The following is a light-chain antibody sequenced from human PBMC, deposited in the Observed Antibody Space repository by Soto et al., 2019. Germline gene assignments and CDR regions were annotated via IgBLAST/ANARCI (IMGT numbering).Light chain of an antibody. V-gene: IGKV2-28*01. J-gene: IGKJ3*01. CDR3: IQSVQTPFT. CDR2: LGS. CDR1: QSLLFSNGYNY. Sequence: DIVMTQSPLSLPVTPGETASISCRSSQSLLFSNGYNYLDWYLQKPGQSPQLLISLGSNRAPGVPDRFSGSGSGTDFTLKISRVEADDVGVYYCIQSVQTPFTFGPGTKVDIK.